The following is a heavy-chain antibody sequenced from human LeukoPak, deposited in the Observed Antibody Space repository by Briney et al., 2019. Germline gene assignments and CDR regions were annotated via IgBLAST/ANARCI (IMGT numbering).Heavy chain of an antibody. J-gene: IGHJ4*02. V-gene: IGHV3-11*01. Sequence: SLELCSASSRFTVYDYYMSWIRQAPGKGLEWVSYISSSGSTIYYADSVKGRFTISRDNAKNSLYLQMNSLRAEDTAVYYRARATVVSPNYWGQGTLVTVSS. CDR1: RFTVYDYY. CDR2: ISSSGSTI. D-gene: IGHD4-23*01. CDR3: ARATVVSPNY.